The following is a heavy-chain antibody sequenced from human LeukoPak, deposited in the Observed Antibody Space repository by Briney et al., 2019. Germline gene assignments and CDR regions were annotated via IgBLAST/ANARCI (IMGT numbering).Heavy chain of an antibody. CDR1: GFTFSSYG. CDR2: ISYDGSNK. J-gene: IGHJ4*02. V-gene: IGHV3-30*18. D-gene: IGHD5-12*01. CDR3: AKDRVKWLRLRGYFDY. Sequence: GGSPRLSCAASGFTFSSYGMHWVRQAPGKGLEWMAVISYDGSNKYYADSVKGRFTISRDNSKNTLYLQMNSLRAEDTTVYYCAKDRVKWLRLRGYFDYWGQGTLVTVSP.